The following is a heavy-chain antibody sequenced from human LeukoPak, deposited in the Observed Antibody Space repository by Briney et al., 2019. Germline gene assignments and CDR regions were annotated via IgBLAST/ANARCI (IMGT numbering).Heavy chain of an antibody. CDR3: ARSAPATAITDY. D-gene: IGHD2-2*02. CDR2: ISDGGTYK. Sequence: GGSLRLSCAASGFTLRTYGMNWVRQAPGKGLEWVSSISDGGTYKYYADSVKGRFTISRDSAKNSLYLQMNSLRAEDTAVYYCARSAPATAITDYWGQGTLVTVSS. CDR1: GFTLRTYG. V-gene: IGHV3-21*01. J-gene: IGHJ4*02.